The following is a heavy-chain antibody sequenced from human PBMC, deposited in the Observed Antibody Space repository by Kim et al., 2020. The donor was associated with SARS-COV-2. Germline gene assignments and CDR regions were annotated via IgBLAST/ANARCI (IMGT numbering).Heavy chain of an antibody. Sequence: GGSLRLSCTASGFTFGDYAMSWFRQAPGKGLEWVGFIRSKAYGGTTEYAASVKGRFTISRDDSKSIAYLQMNSLKTEDTAVYYCTGAAGSGWYFDYWGQGTLVTVSS. CDR2: IRSKAYGGTT. J-gene: IGHJ4*02. CDR3: TGAAGSGWYFDY. CDR1: GFTFGDYA. D-gene: IGHD6-19*01. V-gene: IGHV3-49*03.